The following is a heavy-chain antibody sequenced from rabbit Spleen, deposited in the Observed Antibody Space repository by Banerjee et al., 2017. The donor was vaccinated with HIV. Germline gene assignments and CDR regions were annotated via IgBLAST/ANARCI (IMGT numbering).Heavy chain of an antibody. Sequence: HLKESGGGLVQPGGSLKLSCKASGFTLSSYYMNWVRQAPGKGLEWIGYIDPVFGITYYASWVNGRFSISRENAQNTVFLQMTSLTAADTATYFCARDLTGVIGWNFGWWGQGTLVTVS. CDR2: IDPVFGIT. J-gene: IGHJ4*01. CDR1: GFTLSSYY. D-gene: IGHD1-1*01. V-gene: IGHV1S7*01. CDR3: ARDLTGVIGWNFGW.